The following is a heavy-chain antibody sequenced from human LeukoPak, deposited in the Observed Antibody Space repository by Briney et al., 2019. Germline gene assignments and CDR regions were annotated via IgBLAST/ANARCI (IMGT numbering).Heavy chain of an antibody. J-gene: IGHJ4*02. D-gene: IGHD2-2*01. CDR2: IKQDGSEK. V-gene: IGHV3-7*01. CDR3: ARGAEDCSSTSCYARHNDY. Sequence: GGSLRLSCAASGFTFSSYWMSWVRQAPGKGLEGVANIKQDGSEKYYVDSVKGRFTISRDNAKNSLYPQMNSLRAEDTAVYYCARGAEDCSSTSCYARHNDYWGQGTLVTVSS. CDR1: GFTFSSYW.